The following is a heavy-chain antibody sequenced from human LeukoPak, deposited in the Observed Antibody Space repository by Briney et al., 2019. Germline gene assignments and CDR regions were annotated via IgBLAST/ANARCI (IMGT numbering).Heavy chain of an antibody. Sequence: PSETLSLTCTVSAPSISSGGYYWSWIRQHPGRGLEWIGYIDYSESTYYNPCLKTRVTTSVDTPKNQLSLKLSSVTAAATPLYYCARASSDYGDYYFASSG. V-gene: IGHV4-31*03. CDR2: IDYSEST. D-gene: IGHD4-17*01. J-gene: IGHJ4*01. CDR1: APSISSGGYY. CDR3: ARASSDYGDYYFAS.